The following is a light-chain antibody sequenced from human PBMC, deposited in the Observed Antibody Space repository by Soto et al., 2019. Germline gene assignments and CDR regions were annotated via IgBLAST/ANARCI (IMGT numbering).Light chain of an antibody. Sequence: EILMTQSPATLSVSPGERATVSCRASQSVSSNLAWYQQKPGQAPRLLIYDASNRATGIPARFSGSGSGTDFTLSISSLEPEDSAVYYCQQRSNWPPWTFGQGTKVDIK. V-gene: IGKV3-11*01. J-gene: IGKJ1*01. CDR2: DAS. CDR1: QSVSSN. CDR3: QQRSNWPPWT.